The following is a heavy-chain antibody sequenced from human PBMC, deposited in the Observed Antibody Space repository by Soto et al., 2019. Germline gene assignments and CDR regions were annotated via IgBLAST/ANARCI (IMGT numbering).Heavy chain of an antibody. V-gene: IGHV4-30-4*01. CDR2: IYYSGST. CDR3: AREAPYLGFFP. CDR1: GGSISSGDYY. D-gene: IGHD3-10*01. J-gene: IGHJ5*02. Sequence: PSETLSLTCTVSGGSISSGDYYWSWIRQPPGKGLEWIGYIYYSGSTYYNPSLKSRVTISVDTSKNQCSLKLSSVTAADTAVYYCAREAPYLGFFPWGQGTLVTVSS.